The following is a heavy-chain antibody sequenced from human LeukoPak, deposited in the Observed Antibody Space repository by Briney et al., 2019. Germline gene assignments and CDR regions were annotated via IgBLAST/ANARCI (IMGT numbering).Heavy chain of an antibody. CDR1: GFTFNSYW. Sequence: TGGSLRLSCAASGFTFNSYWMSWVRQAPGKGLEWVANIKQDGSEKYYVDSVKGRFTISRDNAKNSLYLQMNSLRAEDTAVYYCARGGGAAAGTKLYYYYYMDVWGKGTTVTVSS. D-gene: IGHD6-13*01. V-gene: IGHV3-7*01. CDR3: ARGGGAAAGTKLYYYYYMDV. J-gene: IGHJ6*03. CDR2: IKQDGSEK.